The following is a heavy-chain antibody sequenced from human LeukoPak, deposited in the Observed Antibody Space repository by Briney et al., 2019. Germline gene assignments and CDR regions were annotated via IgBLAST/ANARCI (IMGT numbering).Heavy chain of an antibody. CDR1: GGSISPYY. V-gene: IGHV4-59*01. CDR2: IYYSGST. D-gene: IGHD2-15*01. Sequence: SETLSLTCSVSGGSISPYYWNWIRQPPGKGLEWIGYIYYSGSTHYNPSLKSRVTISLDTSKNQFSLKLSSVTAADTAVYYCARDSVVALGGAFDIWGQGTMVTVSS. CDR3: ARDSVVALGGAFDI. J-gene: IGHJ3*02.